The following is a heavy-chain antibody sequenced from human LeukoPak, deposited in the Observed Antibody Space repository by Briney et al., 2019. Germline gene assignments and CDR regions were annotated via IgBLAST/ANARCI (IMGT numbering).Heavy chain of an antibody. CDR3: ARTFSSSWYKDAFDI. CDR1: GYSISSGYY. J-gene: IGHJ3*02. Sequence: PSETLSLTCTVSGYSISSGYYWGWIRQPPGKGLEWIGSIYHSGSTYYNPSLKSRVTISVDTSKNQFSLKLSSVTAADTAVYYCARTFSSSWYKDAFDIWGQGTMVTVSS. V-gene: IGHV4-38-2*02. CDR2: IYHSGST. D-gene: IGHD6-13*01.